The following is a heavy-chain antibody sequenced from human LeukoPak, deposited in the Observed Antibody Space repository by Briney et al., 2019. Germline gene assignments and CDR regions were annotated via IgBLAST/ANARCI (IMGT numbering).Heavy chain of an antibody. CDR3: ARDYYDSSGTPPA. V-gene: IGHV1-69*04. D-gene: IGHD3-22*01. CDR1: GGTFSSYA. CDR2: IIPILGIA. J-gene: IGHJ5*02. Sequence: SVRVSCKASGGTFSSYAISWVRQAPGQGLEWMGRIIPILGIANYAQKFQGRVTITADKSTSTAYMELSSLRSEDTAVYYCARDYYDSSGTPPAWGQGTLVTVSS.